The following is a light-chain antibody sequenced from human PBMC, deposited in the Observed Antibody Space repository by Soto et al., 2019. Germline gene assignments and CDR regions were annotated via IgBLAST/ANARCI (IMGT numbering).Light chain of an antibody. CDR3: SSYTSSSTSV. J-gene: IGLJ1*01. Sequence: QSALTQPASVSGSPGQSITISCTGSSSDVGDYNYVSWYQQHPGKAPKLMIYDVSNRPSRVSDRFSGSKSGNTASLTISGLQAEDEADYYCSSYTSSSTSVFGTGTKVTVL. CDR2: DVS. V-gene: IGLV2-14*01. CDR1: SSDVGDYNY.